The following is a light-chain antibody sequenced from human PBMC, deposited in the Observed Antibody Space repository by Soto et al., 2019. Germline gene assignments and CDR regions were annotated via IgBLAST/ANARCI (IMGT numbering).Light chain of an antibody. J-gene: IGLJ1*01. CDR1: SSDVGRYDY. V-gene: IGLV2-11*01. CDR3: CSYAGSYSYV. CDR2: DVT. Sequence: QSVLTQPRSVSGSPGQSVTISCTGTSSDVGRYDYVSWYQQHPGKAPKLIIYDVTERPAGVPDRFSGSKSGNTASLTISGLQAEDEADYSCCSYAGSYSYVFGTGTKLTVL.